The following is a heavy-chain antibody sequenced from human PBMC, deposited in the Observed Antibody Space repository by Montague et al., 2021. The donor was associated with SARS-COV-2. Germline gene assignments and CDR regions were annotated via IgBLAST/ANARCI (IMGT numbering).Heavy chain of an antibody. Sequence: PALVTPTQTLTLTCTFSGFSLSTSGMRVSWIRQPPGKALEWLALIDWDDDKYYSTSLKTRLTISKDTSKNQVVLTMTNMDPVDTATYYCARINYDILTGYYYGMDVWGQGTTVTVSS. J-gene: IGHJ6*02. CDR2: IDWDDDK. D-gene: IGHD3-9*01. V-gene: IGHV2-70*01. CDR1: GFSLSTSGMR. CDR3: ARINYDILTGYYYGMDV.